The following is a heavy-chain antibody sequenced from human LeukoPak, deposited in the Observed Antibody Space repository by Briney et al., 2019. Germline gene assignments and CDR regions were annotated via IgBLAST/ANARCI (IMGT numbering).Heavy chain of an antibody. CDR3: TRRVSTTRWFDP. Sequence: PGGSLRLSCAASGFTFSSYWMHWVRQAPGKGLVWVSRIKSDGSTTNYADSVKGRFTISRDNAENTLYPQMNSLRVEDTAVYYCTRRVSTTRWFDPWGQGTLVTVSS. D-gene: IGHD2-15*01. CDR2: IKSDGSTT. CDR1: GFTFSSYW. J-gene: IGHJ5*02. V-gene: IGHV3-74*01.